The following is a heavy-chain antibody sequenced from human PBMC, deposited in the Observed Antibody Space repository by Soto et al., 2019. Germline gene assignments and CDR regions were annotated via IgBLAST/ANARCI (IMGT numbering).Heavy chain of an antibody. CDR1: GYTFTSYG. CDR2: ISAYNGNT. Sequence: GASVKVSCKASGYTFTSYGISWVRQAPGQGLEWMGWISAYNGNTNYAQKLRGRVTMTTDTSTSTAYMELRSRRSDDTAVYYCARDQHYDFWSGPNPHYGMDVWGQGTTVTVSS. CDR3: ARDQHYDFWSGPNPHYGMDV. D-gene: IGHD3-3*01. J-gene: IGHJ6*02. V-gene: IGHV1-18*01.